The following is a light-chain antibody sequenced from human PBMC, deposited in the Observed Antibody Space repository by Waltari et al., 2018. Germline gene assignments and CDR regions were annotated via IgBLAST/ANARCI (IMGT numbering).Light chain of an antibody. Sequence: EIVLTQSPATLSLSPGERATLSSGPSQSVSSSYLAWYQQKPGLAPRLLIYDASSSATGIPDRFSGRGSGTDFTLTISRLEPEDFAVYYCQQYGSSPRYTFGQGTKLEIK. CDR1: QSVSSSY. V-gene: IGKV3D-20*01. CDR2: DAS. J-gene: IGKJ2*01. CDR3: QQYGSSPRYT.